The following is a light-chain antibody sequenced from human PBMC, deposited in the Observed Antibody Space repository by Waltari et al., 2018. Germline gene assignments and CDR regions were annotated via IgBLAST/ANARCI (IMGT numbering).Light chain of an antibody. J-gene: IGLJ3*02. Sequence: QSALTQPPSASGSPGQSVTISCTGTSSDYVSWFQHHPGKAPKLMIYEVSKRPSGVPDRFSGSKSGNTASLTVSGLQADDEAHYYRSSYADNTLVFGGGTKLTVL. V-gene: IGLV2-8*01. CDR3: SSYADNTLV. CDR1: SSDY. CDR2: EVS.